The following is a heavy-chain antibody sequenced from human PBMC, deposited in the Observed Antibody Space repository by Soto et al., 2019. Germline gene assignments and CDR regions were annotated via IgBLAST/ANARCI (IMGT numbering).Heavy chain of an antibody. D-gene: IGHD3-10*01. V-gene: IGHV3-11*06. CDR2: ISSSSSYT. J-gene: IGHJ3*02. Sequence: LRLSFAASVFTFSDYYMSWIRQAPGKGLEWVSYISSSSSYTNYSDSVKGRFTISRDNAKNSLYLQMNSLRAEDTAVYYCARSGQLSPDAFDIWGQGTMVTV. CDR3: ARSGQLSPDAFDI. CDR1: VFTFSDYY.